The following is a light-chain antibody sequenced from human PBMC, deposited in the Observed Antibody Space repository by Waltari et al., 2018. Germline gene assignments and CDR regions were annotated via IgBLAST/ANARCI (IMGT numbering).Light chain of an antibody. J-gene: IGLJ2*01. CDR1: SSDVGGDDS. V-gene: IGLV2-14*03. Sequence: QSALSQPASVSGSPGQSITISCPGSSSDVGGDDSVSWYQDHPGPAPKVIIYDVNNRPSGVSDRFSGSKSGNTASLTISGLQAEDEANYYCCSQSSYNGVIFGGGTKLTVL. CDR2: DVN. CDR3: CSQSSYNGVI.